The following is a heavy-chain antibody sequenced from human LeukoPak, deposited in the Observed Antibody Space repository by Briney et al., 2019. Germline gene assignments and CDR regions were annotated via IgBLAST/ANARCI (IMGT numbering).Heavy chain of an antibody. CDR3: ARRVDSYWFFDY. Sequence: GESLKISGKGSGYSFTNYWIGWVRQMPGKGLDWMGIIYPGDSDTRYIPSFQGQATISADKSISTAYLQWSSLKASDTAVYYCARRVDSYWFFDYWGQGTLVTVSS. J-gene: IGHJ4*02. V-gene: IGHV5-51*01. CDR1: GYSFTNYW. CDR2: IYPGDSDT. D-gene: IGHD2-8*02.